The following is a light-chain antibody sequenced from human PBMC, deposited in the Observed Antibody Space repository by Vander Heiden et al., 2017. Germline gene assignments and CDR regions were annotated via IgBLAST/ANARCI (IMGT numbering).Light chain of an antibody. CDR3: ATWDDSRSGRV. V-gene: IGLV1-47*02. CDR1: NSNIGVNY. Sequence: QSVLTQPPSPSGTPGQTVTISCSGSNSNIGVNYVYWYQQLPGTAPKLLIYSNTKRPSGVPDRFSGSKSGTSASLASSELRAEDEADYYCATWDDSRSGRVFGGGTKLTVL. CDR2: SNT. J-gene: IGLJ3*02.